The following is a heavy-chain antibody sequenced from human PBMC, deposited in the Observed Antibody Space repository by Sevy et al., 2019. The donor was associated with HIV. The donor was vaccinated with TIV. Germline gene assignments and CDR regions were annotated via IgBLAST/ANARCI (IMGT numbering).Heavy chain of an antibody. CDR3: AKYSSGWPPYFDY. D-gene: IGHD6-19*01. J-gene: IGHJ4*02. CDR2: INWNGGST. Sequence: GGSLRLSCAASGFTFDNYGMSWVRQAPGKGLEWVSGINWNGGSTGYADSVKGRFTISRDNAKNSLYLQMNSLRAEDTALYYCAKYSSGWPPYFDYWGQGTLVTVSS. V-gene: IGHV3-20*04. CDR1: GFTFDNYG.